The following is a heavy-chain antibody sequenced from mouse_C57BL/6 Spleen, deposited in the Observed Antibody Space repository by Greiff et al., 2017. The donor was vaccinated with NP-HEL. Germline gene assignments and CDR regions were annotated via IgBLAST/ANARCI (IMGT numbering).Heavy chain of an antibody. V-gene: IGHV1-80*01. CDR3: ARGGAYYGSSPSFGY. J-gene: IGHJ2*01. Sequence: VQLQQSGAELVKPGASVKISCKASGYAFSSYWMNWVKQRPGKGLEWIGQIYPGDGDTNYNGKFKGKATLTADKSSSTAYMQLSSLTSEDSAVYFCARGGAYYGSSPSFGYWGQGTTLTVSS. D-gene: IGHD1-1*01. CDR1: GYAFSSYW. CDR2: IYPGDGDT.